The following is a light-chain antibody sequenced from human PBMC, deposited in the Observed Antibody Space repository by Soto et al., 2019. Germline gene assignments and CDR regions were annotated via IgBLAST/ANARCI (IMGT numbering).Light chain of an antibody. CDR1: QSVSSSY. V-gene: IGKV3-20*01. Sequence: DIVLTQSPGTLSLSPGERATLSCRASQSVSSSYLAWYQQKPGQAPRLLIYGASIRATGIPDRFSGSGSGTDFTLTISRLEPADFALYYCQQYVSSPFSFGPGTKVVVK. J-gene: IGKJ3*01. CDR3: QQYVSSPFS. CDR2: GAS.